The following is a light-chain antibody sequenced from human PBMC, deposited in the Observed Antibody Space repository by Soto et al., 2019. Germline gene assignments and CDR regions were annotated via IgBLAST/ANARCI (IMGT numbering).Light chain of an antibody. Sequence: DIVMTQTPLSSPVTLGQPASISCRSSQSLVHSDGNTYLNWLHQRPGQPPRLLIYKISNRFSGVPDSPTGGGAGADFTLTSSGGEAEDVGLYYCMQATRFPRTFGQGTKVDI. CDR1: QSLVHSDGNTY. V-gene: IGKV2-24*01. CDR2: KIS. J-gene: IGKJ1*01. CDR3: MQATRFPRT.